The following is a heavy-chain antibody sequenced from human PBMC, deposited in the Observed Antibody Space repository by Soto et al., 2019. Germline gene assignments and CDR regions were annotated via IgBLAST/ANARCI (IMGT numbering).Heavy chain of an antibody. CDR2: IIPILGIA. D-gene: IGHD4-17*01. CDR1: GGTFSSYI. V-gene: IGHV1-69*02. CDR3: ARGRATVTPRPFEY. Sequence: QVQLVQSGAEVKKPGSSVKVSCKASGGTFSSYIISWVRQAPGQGLEWMGRIIPILGIANYAQKFQGRVTITADKSTSTAYMELSSLRSEATAVYYCARGRATVTPRPFEYWVQGTLVTVSS. J-gene: IGHJ4*02.